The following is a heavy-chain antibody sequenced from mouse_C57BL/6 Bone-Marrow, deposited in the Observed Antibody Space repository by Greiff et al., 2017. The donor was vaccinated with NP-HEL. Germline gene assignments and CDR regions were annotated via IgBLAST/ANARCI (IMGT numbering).Heavy chain of an antibody. CDR3: AVMEDYGSREGAY. V-gene: IGHV2-9-1*01. CDR2: IWTGGGT. J-gene: IGHJ3*01. D-gene: IGHD1-1*01. CDR1: GFSLTSYA. Sequence: VKLVESGPGLVAPSQSLSITCTVSGFSLTSYAISWVRQPPGKGLEWLGVIWTGGGTNYNSALKSRLSISKDNSKSQVFLKMNSLQTDDTARYYCAVMEDYGSREGAYWGQGTLVTVSA.